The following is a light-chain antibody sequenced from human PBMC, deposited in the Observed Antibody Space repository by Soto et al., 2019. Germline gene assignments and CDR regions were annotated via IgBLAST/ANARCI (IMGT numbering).Light chain of an antibody. J-gene: IGKJ1*01. CDR2: AAS. Sequence: DIQMTQSPSSLSASVGDRVTITRRASQGISNYLAWYQQKPGKVPKLLIYAASTWQSGVPSRFSGSGSGTDFTLTISSLQPEDVATYYCQKYNSAPKTFGQGTKVEIK. CDR1: QGISNY. CDR3: QKYNSAPKT. V-gene: IGKV1-27*01.